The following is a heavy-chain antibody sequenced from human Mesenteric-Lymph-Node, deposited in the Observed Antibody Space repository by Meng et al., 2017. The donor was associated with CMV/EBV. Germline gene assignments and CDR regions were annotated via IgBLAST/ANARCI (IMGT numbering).Heavy chain of an antibody. CDR3: ARHHYHGFPI. V-gene: IGHV3-30*02. Sequence: GGSLRLSCAASGFTFSSYGMHWVRQAPGKGLEWVAFIRYDGSNKYYGDSVKGRFTISRDNSKNSLSLQMNSLRAEDTAVYYCARHHYHGFPIWGQGTKVTVSS. J-gene: IGHJ3*02. CDR2: IRYDGSNK. D-gene: IGHD1-26*01. CDR1: GFTFSSYG.